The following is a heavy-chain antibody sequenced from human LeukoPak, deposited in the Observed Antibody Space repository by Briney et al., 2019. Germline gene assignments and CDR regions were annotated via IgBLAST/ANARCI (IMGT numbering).Heavy chain of an antibody. D-gene: IGHD4-17*01. CDR3: ARRVTVTTLRYFDY. CDR2: INHSGSN. Sequence: PSETLSLTCAVYGGSFSGYYWSWLRQPPGRGLEWVGEINHSGSNNYSPSLKSRVTISVDTSKNQFSLKLSSVTAADTAVYYCARRVTVTTLRYFDYWGQGTLVTVSS. J-gene: IGHJ4*02. V-gene: IGHV4-34*01. CDR1: GGSFSGYY.